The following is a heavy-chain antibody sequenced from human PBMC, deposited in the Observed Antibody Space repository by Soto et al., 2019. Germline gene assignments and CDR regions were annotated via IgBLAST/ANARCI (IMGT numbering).Heavy chain of an antibody. CDR2: INPKSGGT. CDR1: GYTFTVYY. CDR3: ARDLAKGGGSAGFDY. Sequence: ASVKVSCKASGYTFTVYYMHWVRQAPGQGLEWMGWINPKSGGTMYPQKFQGRVTMTWDTSISTAYMARTRLRSDDTAVYYCARDLAKGGGSAGFDYWGQGTLVTVSS. J-gene: IGHJ4*02. V-gene: IGHV1-2*02. D-gene: IGHD1-26*01.